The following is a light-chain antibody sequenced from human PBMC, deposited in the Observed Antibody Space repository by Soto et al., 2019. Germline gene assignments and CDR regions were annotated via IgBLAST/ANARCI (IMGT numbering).Light chain of an antibody. CDR3: QQYHNWLT. J-gene: IGKJ4*01. CDR1: QSVNSN. Sequence: VMAQSPATLSVSPGERGTLSCRASQSVNSNLAWYQQKPGQPPRLLIYDASTRAAGVPARFSGSGSGTEFTLTISSLQSEDFAVYYCQQYHNWLTFGGGTKVDIK. V-gene: IGKV3-15*01. CDR2: DAS.